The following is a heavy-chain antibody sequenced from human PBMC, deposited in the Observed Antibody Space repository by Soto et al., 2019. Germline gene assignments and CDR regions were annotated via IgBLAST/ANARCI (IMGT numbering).Heavy chain of an antibody. CDR2: INTDGSST. D-gene: IGHD3-10*01. CDR3: AKRGVDTFGLSY. J-gene: IGHJ4*02. CDR1: GVTFSSFW. Sequence: VQLVESGGGLVQPGGSLRLSCAVSGVTFSSFWMHWVRQAPGEGLVWVSRINTDGSSTSYADSVKGRFTISRDNAKNTLYLQMNSLRVEDTAVYYCAKRGVDTFGLSYWGQGTLVTVSS. V-gene: IGHV3-74*01.